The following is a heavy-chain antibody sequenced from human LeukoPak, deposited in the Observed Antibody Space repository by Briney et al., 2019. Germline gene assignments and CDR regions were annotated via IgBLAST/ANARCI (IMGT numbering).Heavy chain of an antibody. J-gene: IGHJ6*02. CDR3: ARDRWNFYYGLDL. V-gene: IGHV3-20*04. CDR1: GFMFDDYG. D-gene: IGHD1-1*01. CDR2: INWNGGRT. Sequence: GGSLRLSCAASGFMFDDYGMSWVRQAPGKGLEWVSGINWNGGRTGYADSVKGRFTISRDNAKNSLYLQMNSLRAEDTALYYCARDRWNFYYGLDLWGQGTTVTVSS.